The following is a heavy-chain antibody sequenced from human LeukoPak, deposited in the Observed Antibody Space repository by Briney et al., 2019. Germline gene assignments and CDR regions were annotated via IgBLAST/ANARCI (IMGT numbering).Heavy chain of an antibody. CDR3: ARGGAFCSITTCHEFDH. CDR1: GYTFTGSY. D-gene: IGHD2-2*01. Sequence: ASVTVSCKPSGYTFTGSYLHWVRQVPGQGREWMGWTNPSTGGTKSAQQFEGRVTMTRDTSNTTGYLELRSLRLDDTATYYCARGGAFCSITTCHEFDHWGQGTLVIVSS. CDR2: TNPSTGGT. J-gene: IGHJ4*02. V-gene: IGHV1-2*02.